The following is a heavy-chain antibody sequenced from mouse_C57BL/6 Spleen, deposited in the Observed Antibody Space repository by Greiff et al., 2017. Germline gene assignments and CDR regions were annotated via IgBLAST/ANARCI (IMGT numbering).Heavy chain of an antibody. CDR3: ARGSYGYDEAWYGY. V-gene: IGHV1-64*01. Sequence: VQLQQPGAELVKPGASVKLSCKASGYTFTSYWMHWVKQRPGQGLEWIGMIHPTSGSTNYNEKFKSKATLTVDKSSSTAYMQLSSLTSEDSAVYYCARGSYGYDEAWYGYWGQGTLVTVSA. D-gene: IGHD2-2*01. CDR2: IHPTSGST. CDR1: GYTFTSYW. J-gene: IGHJ3*01.